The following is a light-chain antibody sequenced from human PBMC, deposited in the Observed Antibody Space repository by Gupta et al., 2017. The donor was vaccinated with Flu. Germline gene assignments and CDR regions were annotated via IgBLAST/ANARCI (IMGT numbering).Light chain of an antibody. J-gene: IGKJ1*01. CDR2: GAS. V-gene: IGKV3-20*01. CDR1: QTVSSSY. Sequence: VLTQSPGTLSLSPGDGATLSCRASQTVSSSYLAWYQQKPGQAPRLLIYGASNRATGIPDRFGGSGSGTDFTLTISRLEPEDFAVYYCHQYVDSPGFGQGTKVEIK. CDR3: HQYVDSPG.